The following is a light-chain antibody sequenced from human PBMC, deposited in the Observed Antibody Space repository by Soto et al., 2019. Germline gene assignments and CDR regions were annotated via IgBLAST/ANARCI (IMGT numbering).Light chain of an antibody. CDR3: QQYNSWPLT. CDR1: QYINTR. Sequence: EIVLTQSPATLSSFPGDRVTLSCRASQYINTRLAWYQQKPGQAPRLVIYDIFTRATGVPTRISGSGSGTEFTLTISSLQSEDFAVYYCQQYNSWPLTFGGGTKVDIK. J-gene: IGKJ4*01. CDR2: DIF. V-gene: IGKV3D-15*01.